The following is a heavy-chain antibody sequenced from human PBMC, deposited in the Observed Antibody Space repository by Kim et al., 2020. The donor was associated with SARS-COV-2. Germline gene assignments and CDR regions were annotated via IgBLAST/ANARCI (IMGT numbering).Heavy chain of an antibody. Sequence: GGSLRLSCAASGFTFSSYSMNWVRQAPGKGLEWVSYISSSSSTIYYADSVKGRFTISRDNAKNSLYLQMNSLRAEDTAVYYCASAMYSSGWYSNYWGQGTLVTVSS. CDR1: GFTFSSYS. CDR2: ISSSSSTI. J-gene: IGHJ4*02. CDR3: ASAMYSSGWYSNY. V-gene: IGHV3-48*04. D-gene: IGHD6-19*01.